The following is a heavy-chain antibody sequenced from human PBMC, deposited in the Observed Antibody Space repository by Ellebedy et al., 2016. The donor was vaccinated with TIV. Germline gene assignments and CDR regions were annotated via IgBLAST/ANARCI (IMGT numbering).Heavy chain of an antibody. CDR1: GFTFSSYA. Sequence: PGGSLRLSCAASGFTFSSYAMHWVRQAPGKGLEWVATISYDGSKEYYVDSVKGRFTISRDNSKNTLYLQMNSLRADDTAVYYCASDPENYWGQGTLVTVAS. V-gene: IGHV3-30-3*01. J-gene: IGHJ4*02. CDR3: ASDPENY. CDR2: ISYDGSKE.